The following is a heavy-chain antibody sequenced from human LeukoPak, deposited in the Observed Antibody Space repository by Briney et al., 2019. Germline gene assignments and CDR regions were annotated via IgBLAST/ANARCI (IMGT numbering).Heavy chain of an antibody. J-gene: IGHJ6*03. CDR3: ARGGIPTGPYYYFYYRDV. CDR2: ISDDGNNK. V-gene: IGHV3-30*01. Sequence: GSSLRLSCAASGFTFSRNVMHWGRQAPGKGLERVALISDDGNNKFYADSVKGRFTISRDNSRNTLYLQMNSRRGEDAAVYSWARGGIPTGPYYYFYYRDVWGKGTAVTVSS. D-gene: IGHD3-10*01. CDR1: GFTFSRNV.